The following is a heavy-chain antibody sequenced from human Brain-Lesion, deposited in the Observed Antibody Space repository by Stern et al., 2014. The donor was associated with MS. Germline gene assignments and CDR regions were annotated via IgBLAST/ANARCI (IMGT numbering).Heavy chain of an antibody. CDR2: IYYRGST. V-gene: IGHV4-39*01. CDR3: AKLWLGELPESPFDY. D-gene: IGHD3-10*01. J-gene: IGHJ4*02. Sequence: QVQLQESGPGLVKPSETLSLTCTVSGGSISSSSYYWGWIRQPPGKGLEWIGSIYYRGSTYYNPSLKSRVTISMDTSKTKSSLRLSFVTAADTAVYFCAKLWLGELPESPFDYWGQGTLVTVSS. CDR1: GGSISSSSYY.